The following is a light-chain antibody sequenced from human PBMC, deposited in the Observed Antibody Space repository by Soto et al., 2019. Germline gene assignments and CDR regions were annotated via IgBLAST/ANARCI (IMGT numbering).Light chain of an antibody. CDR1: QDIVNS. CDR2: AAS. CDR3: QHYDSLPPT. V-gene: IGKV1-33*01. J-gene: IGKJ3*01. Sequence: DVQMTQSPSSLSAFVGDRVTITCQASQDIVNSLNWYQQKPGKAPKLLIFAASSWETGVTSKFSGSGAGTDFTFTISSLQPEDVATYYCQHYDSLPPTFGPGTKVDIK.